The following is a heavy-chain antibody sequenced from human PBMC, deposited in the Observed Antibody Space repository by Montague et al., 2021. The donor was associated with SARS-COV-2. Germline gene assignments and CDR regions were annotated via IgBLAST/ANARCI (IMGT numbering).Heavy chain of an antibody. CDR2: IYYSGTT. J-gene: IGHJ3*01. V-gene: IGHV4-39*01. CDR1: GGSITRNYY. Sequence: SETLSLTCTVSGGSITRNYYWGWIRQPPGKGLGWVGNIYYSGTTFINPSIESRVTISVDAAKYQSSLNLTSVTAADTAVYYSTRPMVRGVPKAFDLWGQGALVIVSS. CDR3: TRPMVRGVPKAFDL. D-gene: IGHD3-10*01.